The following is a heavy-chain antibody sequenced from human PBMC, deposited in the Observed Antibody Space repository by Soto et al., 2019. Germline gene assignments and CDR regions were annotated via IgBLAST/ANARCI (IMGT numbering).Heavy chain of an antibody. Sequence: GGSLRLSCAASGFTFSSYGMHRVRQAPGKGLEWVAVISYDGSNKYYADSVKGRFTISRDNSKNTLYLQMNSLRAEDTAVYYCARAAAGTENHDYWGQGTLVTVSS. CDR3: ARAAAGTENHDY. D-gene: IGHD6-13*01. V-gene: IGHV3-30*03. J-gene: IGHJ4*02. CDR1: GFTFSSYG. CDR2: ISYDGSNK.